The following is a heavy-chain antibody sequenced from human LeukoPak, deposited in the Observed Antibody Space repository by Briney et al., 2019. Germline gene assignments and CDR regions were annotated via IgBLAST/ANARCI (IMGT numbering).Heavy chain of an antibody. V-gene: IGHV3-23*01. CDR1: GFTFSSYA. Sequence: GGSLRLSCAASGFTFSSYAMSWVRQAPGKGLEWVSAISGSGGSTYYADSVKGWFTISRDNSKNTLYLQMNSLRAEDTAVYYCAKDRGRYSSGWYDYWGQGTLVTVSS. J-gene: IGHJ4*02. D-gene: IGHD6-19*01. CDR3: AKDRGRYSSGWYDY. CDR2: ISGSGGST.